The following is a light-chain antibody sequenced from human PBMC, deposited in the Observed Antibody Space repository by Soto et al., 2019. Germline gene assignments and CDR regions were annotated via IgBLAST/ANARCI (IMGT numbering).Light chain of an antibody. V-gene: IGKV3-11*01. CDR2: DAS. Sequence: EIVLTQSPATLSLSPGERATLSCRASQSVSSYLAWYQQKPGQAPRLLIYDASNRATGIPARFSGSGSGTDFTLTISSLEPEDCAVDYCQQRSNWPPPLTFGGGTKVEIK. CDR1: QSVSSY. J-gene: IGKJ4*01. CDR3: QQRSNWPPPLT.